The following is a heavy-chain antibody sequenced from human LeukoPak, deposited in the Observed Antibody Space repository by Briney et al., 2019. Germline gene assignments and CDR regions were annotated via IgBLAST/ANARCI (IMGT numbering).Heavy chain of an antibody. CDR3: ARGRLRYSSGWLAEYFQH. Sequence: SETLSLTCAVYGGSFSGYYWSWIRQPPGKGLEWIGEINHSGSTNYNPSLKSRVTISVDTSKNQFSLKLNSVTAADTAVYYCARGRLRYSSGWLAEYFQHWGQGTLVTVSS. V-gene: IGHV4-34*01. CDR1: GGSFSGYY. J-gene: IGHJ1*01. D-gene: IGHD6-19*01. CDR2: INHSGST.